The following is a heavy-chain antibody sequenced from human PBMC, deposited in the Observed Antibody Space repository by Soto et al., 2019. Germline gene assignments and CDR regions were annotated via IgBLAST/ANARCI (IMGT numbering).Heavy chain of an antibody. CDR1: GFSLSTSGVG. CDR3: AHRRVAGLYNWFDP. J-gene: IGHJ5*02. V-gene: IGHV2-5*02. Sequence: QITLKESGPPLVKPTQTLTLTCTFSGFSLSTSGVGVGWIRQPPGKALEWLALIYWDDDKRYRPTLKSRLTITKDTSKNQVVLTMTNMDSVDTATYHCAHRRVAGLYNWFDPWGQGTLVTVSS. D-gene: IGHD6-19*01. CDR2: IYWDDDK.